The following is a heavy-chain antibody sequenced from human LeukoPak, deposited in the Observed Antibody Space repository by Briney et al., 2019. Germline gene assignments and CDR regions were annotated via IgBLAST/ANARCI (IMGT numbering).Heavy chain of an antibody. CDR3: ARFSQYYDSPTHYLDY. CDR1: GGSLSGYY. D-gene: IGHD2/OR15-2a*01. J-gene: IGHJ4*02. CDR2: INHSGST. V-gene: IGHV4-34*01. Sequence: PSETLSLTCAVYGGSLSGYYWSWIRQPPGKGLEWIGEINHSGSTNYNPSLKSRVTISVDTSKNQFSLRLNSVTAADTAVYYCARFSQYYDSPTHYLDYWGQGILVTVSS.